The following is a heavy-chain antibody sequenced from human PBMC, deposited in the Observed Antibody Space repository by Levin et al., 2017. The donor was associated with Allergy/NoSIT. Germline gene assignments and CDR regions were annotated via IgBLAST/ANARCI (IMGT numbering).Heavy chain of an antibody. CDR1: GFTFSTYD. D-gene: IGHD6-19*01. CDR3: ARAGYSSGWYGDYFFDY. CDR2: IGTAVDT. J-gene: IGHJ4*02. Sequence: PGGSLRLSCAASGFTFSTYDMHWVRQAAGKGLEWVSGIGTAVDTYYPGSVKGRFSISRENAKNSLHLQMNSLRVGDTAVYYCARAGYSSGWYGDYFFDYWGQGILVTVSS. V-gene: IGHV3-13*04.